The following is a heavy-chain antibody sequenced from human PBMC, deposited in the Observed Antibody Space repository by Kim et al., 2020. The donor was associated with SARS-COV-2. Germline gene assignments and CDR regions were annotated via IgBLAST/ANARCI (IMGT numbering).Heavy chain of an antibody. CDR3: AKGKGLPHYQYYGMDV. Sequence: GGSLRLSCAASRFTFNNYAMNWVRQAPGKGLEWVSLISASGGSTHYADSVKGRFTISRDNSRNTLYLQMNSLRAEDTAVYYCAKGKGLPHYQYYGMDVWGQGTTVTVSS. J-gene: IGHJ6*02. CDR2: ISASGGST. D-gene: IGHD2-15*01. CDR1: RFTFNNYA. V-gene: IGHV3-23*01.